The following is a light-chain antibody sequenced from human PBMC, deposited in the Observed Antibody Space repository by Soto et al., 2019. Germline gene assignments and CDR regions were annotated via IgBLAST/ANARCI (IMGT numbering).Light chain of an antibody. CDR1: SGHSSYI. CDR2: LEGSGSY. J-gene: IGLJ2*01. V-gene: IGLV4-60*02. CDR3: ETWDSNTVV. Sequence: QPVLTQSSSASASLGSSVKLTCTLSSGHSSYIIAWHQQQPGKAPRYLMKLEGSGSYNKGSGVPDRFSGSSSGADRYLTISNLQFEDEADYYCETWDSNTVVVGGGTKLTVL.